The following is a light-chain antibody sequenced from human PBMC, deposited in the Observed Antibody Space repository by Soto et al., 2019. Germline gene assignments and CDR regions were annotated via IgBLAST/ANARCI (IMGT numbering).Light chain of an antibody. CDR1: ESVGPY. CDR2: DAS. V-gene: IGKV3-11*01. J-gene: IGKJ4*01. CDR3: QQRDSWPLT. Sequence: EIVLTQSPATLSLSPGESATLTCRASESVGPYLAWYRQKPGQAPRLLISDASNRATGVPARVSGSGSGTHFTLTISRLEPEDFAVYYCQQRDSWPLTFGGGTKVDI.